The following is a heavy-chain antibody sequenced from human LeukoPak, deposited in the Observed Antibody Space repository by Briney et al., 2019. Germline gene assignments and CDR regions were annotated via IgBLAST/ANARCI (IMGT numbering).Heavy chain of an antibody. CDR2: MHTGGTT. Sequence: GGSLRLSCAASGFTVSNNYMSWVRQAPGKGLEWVSFMHTGGTTYYADSLKGRFTISRDYSRNTLFLQMNSLRAGDTAVYYCATMRGPNNGWYYFDSWGQGTLVTVSS. J-gene: IGHJ4*02. V-gene: IGHV3-66*01. CDR3: ATMRGPNNGWYYFDS. D-gene: IGHD6-19*01. CDR1: GFTVSNNY.